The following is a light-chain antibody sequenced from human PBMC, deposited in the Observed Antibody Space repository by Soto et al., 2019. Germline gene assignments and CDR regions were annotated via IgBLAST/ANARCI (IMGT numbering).Light chain of an antibody. V-gene: IGKV1-39*01. CDR1: QSISSY. Sequence: DIRMTQSPSSLSASVGDRVTITCRASQSISSYLNWYQQKPGKAPKLLIYAASSLQGGVPSRFSGSGSGTDFTLTITSLQLEDFATYYCQQSYNTPRTFGQGTEVEVK. CDR2: AAS. CDR3: QQSYNTPRT. J-gene: IGKJ1*01.